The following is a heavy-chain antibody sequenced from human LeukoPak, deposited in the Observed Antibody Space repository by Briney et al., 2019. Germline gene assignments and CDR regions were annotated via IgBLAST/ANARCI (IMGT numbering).Heavy chain of an antibody. CDR1: GGTFNTYA. CDR3: ARDPPGVRYGRPIFDF. V-gene: IGHV1-2*02. D-gene: IGHD2-8*01. CDR2: INPNSGGT. J-gene: IGHJ4*02. Sequence: GASVKVSCKASGGTFNTYAITWVRQAPGQGLEWMGWINPNSGGTNYAQKFQGRVTMTRDKSISTAYMELYSLRSDDTAVYYCARDPPGVRYGRPIFDFWGQGTLVTVSS.